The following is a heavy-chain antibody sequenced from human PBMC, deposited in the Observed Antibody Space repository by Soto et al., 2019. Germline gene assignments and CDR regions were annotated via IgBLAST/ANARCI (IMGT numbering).Heavy chain of an antibody. CDR1: GFTFDDYA. D-gene: IGHD2-8*02. V-gene: IGHV3-9*01. Sequence: EVQLVESGGGLVQPGRSLRLSCAASGFTFDDYAMHWVRQAPGKGLEWVSGISWNSGSIGYADSVKGRFTISRDNAKNSLYLQMNSLRAEDTALYYCARGLVASNQYYFDYWGQGTLVTVSS. CDR2: ISWNSGSI. CDR3: ARGLVASNQYYFDY. J-gene: IGHJ4*02.